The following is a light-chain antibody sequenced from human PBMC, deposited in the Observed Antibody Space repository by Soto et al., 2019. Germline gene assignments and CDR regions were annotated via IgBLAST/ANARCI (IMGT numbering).Light chain of an antibody. J-gene: IGKJ1*01. Sequence: EVVLTQSPGTLSFSPVEGATLSCGASQIVTGNFLAWYQQKPGQAPRLLMYDASTRATGIPDRFSGSGSGTDFTLIISRLQSEDFAVYYCQQYGSAPRTFGQGTKVDIK. V-gene: IGKV3-20*01. CDR2: DAS. CDR1: QIVTGNF. CDR3: QQYGSAPRT.